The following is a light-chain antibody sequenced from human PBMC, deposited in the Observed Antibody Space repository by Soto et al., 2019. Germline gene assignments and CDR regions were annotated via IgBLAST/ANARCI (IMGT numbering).Light chain of an antibody. CDR3: QSYDSSLSVVV. CDR1: SSNIGAGYD. Sequence: QSVLTQPPSVSGAPGQRVTISCTGSSSNIGAGYDVPWYQQVPGTAPKLLIYGNSSRPSGVPDRFSGSKSGTSASLAITGLQAEDEADYYCQSYDSSLSVVVFGGGTKLTVL. V-gene: IGLV1-40*01. CDR2: GNS. J-gene: IGLJ2*01.